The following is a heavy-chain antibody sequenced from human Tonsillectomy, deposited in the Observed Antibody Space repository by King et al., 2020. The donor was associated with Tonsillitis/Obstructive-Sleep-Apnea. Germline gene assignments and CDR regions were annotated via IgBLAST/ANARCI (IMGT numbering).Heavy chain of an antibody. V-gene: IGHV4-39*02. Sequence: QLQESGPGLVKPSETLALTCTVSGGSIRSSTYYWGWIRQPPGKGLEWIGSIYYSGSTYYNPSLKSRVTISVDTSKNQFSLKLSSVTAADTAVYYCAKEGEYSSTKYFDYWGQGTLLTVSS. CDR1: GGSIRSSTYY. CDR2: IYYSGST. D-gene: IGHD2-21*01. CDR3: AKEGEYSSTKYFDY. J-gene: IGHJ4*02.